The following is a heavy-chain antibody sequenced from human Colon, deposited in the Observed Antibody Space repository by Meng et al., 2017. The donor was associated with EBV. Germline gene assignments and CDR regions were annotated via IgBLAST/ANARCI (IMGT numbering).Heavy chain of an antibody. CDR2: IHHSGSA. CDR1: GGSMSSGNYY. Sequence: VQLQESGPGLVEPSQTLLLTCTVSGGSMSSGNYYWSWIRQPPGKGLEWIGYIHHSGSAYYNPSLKSRVSISVDTSKNQFSLNLNSMTAADTAVYYCASFDHIPRRNYFDYWGQGTLVTVSS. CDR3: ASFDHIPRRNYFDY. D-gene: IGHD2-21*01. V-gene: IGHV4-30-4*01. J-gene: IGHJ4*02.